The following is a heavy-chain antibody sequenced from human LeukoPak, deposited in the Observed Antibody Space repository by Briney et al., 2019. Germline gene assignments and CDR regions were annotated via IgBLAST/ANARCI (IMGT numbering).Heavy chain of an antibody. J-gene: IGHJ4*02. CDR3: ASSNRAAAGTFDY. Sequence: GGSLRLSCAASGFTVSSNYMSWVRQAPGKGLEWVSVIYSVGSTYYADSVKGRFTISRDNSKNTLFLQMNGLRVEDTAIYYCASSNRAAAGTFDYWGRGTLVTVSS. D-gene: IGHD6-13*01. V-gene: IGHV3-53*01. CDR1: GFTVSSNY. CDR2: IYSVGST.